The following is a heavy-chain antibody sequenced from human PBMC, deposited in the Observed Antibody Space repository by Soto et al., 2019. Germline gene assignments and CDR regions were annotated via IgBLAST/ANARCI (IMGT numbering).Heavy chain of an antibody. D-gene: IGHD3-9*01. V-gene: IGHV1-58*01. CDR1: GFTFTSSA. Sequence: VSCKASGFTFTSSAVQWVRQARGQRLEWIGWIVVGSGNTNYAQKFQERVTITRDMSTSTAYMELSSLRSEDTAVYYCAAGIILTGFHAGYYGMDVWGQGTTVTVSS. J-gene: IGHJ6*02. CDR3: AAGIILTGFHAGYYGMDV. CDR2: IVVGSGNT.